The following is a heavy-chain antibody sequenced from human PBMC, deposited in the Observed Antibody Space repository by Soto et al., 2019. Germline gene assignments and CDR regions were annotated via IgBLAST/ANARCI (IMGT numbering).Heavy chain of an antibody. D-gene: IGHD4-17*01. Sequence: GGSLRLSCAASGFTFSDYYMSWIRQAPGKGLEWVSYISSSSSYTNYADSVKGRFTISRDNAKNSLYLQMNSLRAEDTAVYYCARAGGDYVRYYYYYGMDVWGQGPKVTVSS. CDR2: ISSSSSYT. CDR1: GFTFSDYY. J-gene: IGHJ6*02. V-gene: IGHV3-11*06. CDR3: ARAGGDYVRYYYYYGMDV.